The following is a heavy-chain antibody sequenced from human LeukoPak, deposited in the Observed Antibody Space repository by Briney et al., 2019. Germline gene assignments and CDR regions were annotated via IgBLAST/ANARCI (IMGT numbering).Heavy chain of an antibody. D-gene: IGHD6-19*01. CDR1: GGSFSGYY. Sequence: SETLSLTCAVYGGSFSGYYWSWIRQPPGKGLEWIGEINHSGSTNYNPSLKSRVTISVDTSKNQFSLKLSSVTAEDTAVYYCAKIGGWPFLVYYYYYMDVWGKGTTVTISS. CDR2: INHSGST. J-gene: IGHJ6*03. V-gene: IGHV4-34*01. CDR3: AKIGGWPFLVYYYYYMDV.